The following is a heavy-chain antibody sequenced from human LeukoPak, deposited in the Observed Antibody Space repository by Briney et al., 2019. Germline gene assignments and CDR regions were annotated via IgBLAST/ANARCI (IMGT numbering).Heavy chain of an antibody. CDR2: ISYTESY. CDR3: ARGLGGSSGCFGY. Sequence: SETLSLTCTISDDSFTTSFWSWIRQPPGKGLEYIGYISYTESYNYNPSLRSRVTMSVDTAKNQFSLKLTSVTASDTAVYYCARGLGGSSGCFGYWGQGTLVTVSS. V-gene: IGHV4-59*08. D-gene: IGHD6-19*01. CDR1: DDSFTTSF. J-gene: IGHJ4*02.